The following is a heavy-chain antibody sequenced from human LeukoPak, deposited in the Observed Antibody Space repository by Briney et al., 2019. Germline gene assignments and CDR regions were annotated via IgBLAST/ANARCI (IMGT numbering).Heavy chain of an antibody. CDR1: GGTFTSYA. CDR3: ARDLGYYDSSGYYYNYFDY. J-gene: IGHJ4*02. D-gene: IGHD3-22*01. CDR2: IIPIFGTA. V-gene: IGHV1-69*13. Sequence: ASVKVSCKASGGTFTSYAISWVRHAPGQGLEWMGGIIPIFGTANYAQKFQGRVTITADESTSTAYMELSSLRSEDTAVYYCARDLGYYDSSGYYYNYFDYWGQGTLVTVSS.